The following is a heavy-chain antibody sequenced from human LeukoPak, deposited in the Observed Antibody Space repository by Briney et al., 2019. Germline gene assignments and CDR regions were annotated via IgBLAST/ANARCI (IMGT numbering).Heavy chain of an antibody. CDR1: GFTFSSYE. CDR3: ARDQRYDFWSGFYAVDY. CDR2: ISSSGSTI. V-gene: IGHV3-48*03. Sequence: GGSLRLSCAASGFTFSSYEMNWVRQAPGKGLEWVSYISSSGSTIHYADSVKGRFTISRDNARNSLYLQMNSLRAEDTAVYYCARDQRYDFWSGFYAVDYWGQGTLLTVSS. D-gene: IGHD3-3*01. J-gene: IGHJ4*02.